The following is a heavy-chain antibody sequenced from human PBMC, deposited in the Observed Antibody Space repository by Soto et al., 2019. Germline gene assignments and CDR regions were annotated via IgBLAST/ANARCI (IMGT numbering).Heavy chain of an antibody. J-gene: IGHJ4*02. D-gene: IGHD6-19*01. Sequence: GGSLKLFCSSSGFTFYTQALAWGRQAPGKGLEWVSALISSGESPDYADSVKGRFTISRDNSKNTLYLQMNSLRADDTAVYYCAKDLQGSGWLFDQWGQGNVVTVYS. V-gene: IGHV3-23*01. CDR2: LISSGESP. CDR3: AKDLQGSGWLFDQ. CDR1: GFTFYTQA.